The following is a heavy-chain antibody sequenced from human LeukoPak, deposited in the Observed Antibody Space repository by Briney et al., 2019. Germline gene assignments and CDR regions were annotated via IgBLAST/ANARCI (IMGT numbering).Heavy chain of an antibody. CDR1: GFTFSTYG. V-gene: IGHV3-30*03. CDR2: ISYDGSNK. D-gene: IGHD3-22*01. Sequence: GGSLRLSCAASGFTFSTYGMHWVRQAPGKGLEWVAVISYDGSNKYYADSVKGRFTISRDNSKNTLYLQMNSLRPEDTAVYYCARDSGIYDSSGYYGLSYYGMDVWGQGTTVTVSS. CDR3: ARDSGIYDSSGYYGLSYYGMDV. J-gene: IGHJ6*02.